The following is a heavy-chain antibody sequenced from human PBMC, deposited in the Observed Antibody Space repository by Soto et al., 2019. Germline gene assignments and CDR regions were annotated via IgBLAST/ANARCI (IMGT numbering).Heavy chain of an antibody. V-gene: IGHV1-3*01. CDR1: GYSFTSYA. J-gene: IGHJ4*02. D-gene: IGHD6-13*01. CDR2: INAGNGNT. CDR3: ARAPSWYSFDY. Sequence: VASVKVSCKASGYSFTSYAMHWVRQAPGQRLEWMGWINAGNGNTKYSQKFQGRVTITRDTSASTAYMELSSLRSEDTALYYCARAPSWYSFDYWGQGSLVTVSS.